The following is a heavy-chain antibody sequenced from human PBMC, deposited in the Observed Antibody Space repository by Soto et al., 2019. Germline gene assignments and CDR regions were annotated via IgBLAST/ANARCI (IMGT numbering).Heavy chain of an antibody. V-gene: IGHV2-5*01. CDR3: AHIVVAGLGYYFDY. CDR2: IYWYDDK. Sequence: QITLKESGPTLVKHTQTLTLTCTFSGFSLSSTRMAVGWIRQPPGKALEWLALIYWYDDKRYSPFLKIRLTITKDTSKNQVVLTMSNMDPVDTARYYCAHIVVAGLGYYFDYWGQGTLVTVSS. D-gene: IGHD6-19*01. J-gene: IGHJ4*02. CDR1: GFSLSSTRMA.